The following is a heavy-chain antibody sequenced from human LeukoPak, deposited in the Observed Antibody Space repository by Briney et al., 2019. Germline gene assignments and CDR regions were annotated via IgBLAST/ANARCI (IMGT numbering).Heavy chain of an antibody. CDR3: ARIDYGGKSRYMDV. D-gene: IGHD4-23*01. CDR1: RFTFSSYW. Sequence: GGSLRLSCAASRFTFSSYWMSWVRQAPGKGLEWVANIKQDGSEKYYVDSVKGRFTISRDNAKNSLYLQMNSLRAEDTAVYYCARIDYGGKSRYMDVWGKGTTVTVSS. CDR2: IKQDGSEK. V-gene: IGHV3-7*01. J-gene: IGHJ6*03.